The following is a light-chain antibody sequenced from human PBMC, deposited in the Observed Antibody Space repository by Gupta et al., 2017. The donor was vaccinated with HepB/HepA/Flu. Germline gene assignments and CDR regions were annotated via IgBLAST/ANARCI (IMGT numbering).Light chain of an antibody. Sequence: DIQMTQSPSSLSASVGDRVTITCRASQSISSYLNWYQQKPGKAPKLLIYAASSLQSGVPSRFSGSGSGTDFXLTISSXQPEDFATYYSQPSYSTPPLFTFGXGTKVDIK. V-gene: IGKV1-39*01. CDR2: AAS. J-gene: IGKJ3*01. CDR3: QPSYSTPPLFT. CDR1: QSISSY.